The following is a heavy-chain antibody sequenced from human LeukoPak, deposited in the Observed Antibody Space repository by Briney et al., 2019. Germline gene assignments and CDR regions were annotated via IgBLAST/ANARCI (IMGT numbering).Heavy chain of an antibody. D-gene: IGHD3-22*01. CDR1: GFTFSSYW. CDR2: IRNDGSST. Sequence: GGSLRLSCAASGFTFSSYWMHCVRQAPGKGPVWVARIRNDGSSTDYADSVKGRFTISRANAKNTLYLQMNSLRAEDTAVYYCAREQGYYSVPGYWGQGTLVTVSS. CDR3: AREQGYYSVPGY. V-gene: IGHV3-74*01. J-gene: IGHJ4*02.